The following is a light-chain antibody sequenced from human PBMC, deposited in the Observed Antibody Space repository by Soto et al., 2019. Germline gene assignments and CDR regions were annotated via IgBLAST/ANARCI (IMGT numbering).Light chain of an antibody. CDR2: DAS. J-gene: IGKJ5*01. V-gene: IGKV1-33*01. CDR1: QDISDY. Sequence: GDRVTITCQASQDISDYLNWYQQKPGKAPKVLIYDASNLATGVPSRFSGSGSGTDFTLTISSLQPEDIATYYCQQYDSLLTITFGQGTRLEIK. CDR3: QQYDSLLTIT.